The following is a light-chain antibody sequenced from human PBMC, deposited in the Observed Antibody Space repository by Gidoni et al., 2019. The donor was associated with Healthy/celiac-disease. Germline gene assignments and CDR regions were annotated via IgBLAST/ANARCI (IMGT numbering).Light chain of an antibody. Sequence: DIQMTQSPSSVSASVGDRVTITCRASQGISSWLDWYQQKPGKAPKLLIYAASSLQSGVPSRFSGSGSGTDFTLTISSLQPEDFATYYCQQANSFPRITFGPGTKVDIK. CDR3: QQANSFPRIT. J-gene: IGKJ3*01. CDR2: AAS. V-gene: IGKV1-12*01. CDR1: QGISSW.